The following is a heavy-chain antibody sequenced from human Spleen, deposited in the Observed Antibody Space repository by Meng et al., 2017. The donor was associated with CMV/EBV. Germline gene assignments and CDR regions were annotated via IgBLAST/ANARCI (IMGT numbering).Heavy chain of an antibody. J-gene: IGHJ4*02. CDR2: INPKSGGT. CDR3: ERDPRDHFDSWTGYYVDF. D-gene: IGHD3/OR15-3a*01. V-gene: IGHV1-2*02. Sequence: ASVKVSCKASGYTFTAYYIHWVRQAPGQGLEWMGWINPKSGGTNYAQKFQGRVTVTRDTSINTVYIEVTSLRSDDTALCYCERDPRDHFDSWTGYYVDFWGQGTLVTVSS. CDR1: GYTFTAYY.